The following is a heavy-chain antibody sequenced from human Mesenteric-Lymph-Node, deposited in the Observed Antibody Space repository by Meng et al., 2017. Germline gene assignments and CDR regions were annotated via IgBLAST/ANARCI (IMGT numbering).Heavy chain of an antibody. CDR2: ISGHNGTT. J-gene: IGHJ4*01. V-gene: IGHV1-18*01. D-gene: IGHD3-22*01. CDR3: ARVTMIGYFDY. CDR1: DYIFTSYG. Sequence: QVRLVPSGAGVKKLGASVKVSCKASDYIFTSYGLSWVRQAPGQGREWMGWISGHNGTTKYAQQFQGRVTMTTDTSTSTAYMELRSLRADDTAVYYCARVTMIGYFDYWGQGTLVTVSS.